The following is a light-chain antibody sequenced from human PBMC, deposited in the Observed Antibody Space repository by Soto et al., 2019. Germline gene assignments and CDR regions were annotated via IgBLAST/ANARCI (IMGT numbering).Light chain of an antibody. V-gene: IGKV1-39*01. CDR3: QQSYITPLT. Sequence: DIQMTQSPSSLSASVGDRVTITCRARQGISSDLNWYQQKPGNAPKLLIYVASTLQSGVPSRFSGSGSGTDFTLTISSLQPEDFATYYCQQSYITPLTFGGGTKVDIK. CDR2: VAS. J-gene: IGKJ4*01. CDR1: QGISSD.